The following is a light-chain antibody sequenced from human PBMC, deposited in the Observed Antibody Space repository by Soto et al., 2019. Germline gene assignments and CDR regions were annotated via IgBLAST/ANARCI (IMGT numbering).Light chain of an antibody. CDR2: SNN. CDR3: AAWDDSLNGRI. CDR1: SSNIGSNT. V-gene: IGLV1-44*01. Sequence: VVTQPPSASGTPGQRVTISCSGSSSNIGSNTVNWYLQLPGTAPKLLIYSNNQRPSGVPDRFSGSKSGTSASLAISGLQSEDEADYYCAAWDDSLNGRIFGGGTKLTVL. J-gene: IGLJ2*01.